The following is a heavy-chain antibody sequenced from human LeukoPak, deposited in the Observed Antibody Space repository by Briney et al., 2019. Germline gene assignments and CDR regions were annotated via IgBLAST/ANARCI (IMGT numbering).Heavy chain of an antibody. CDR3: ARDLSTVVTGY. CDR1: GFTFSSYA. D-gene: IGHD4-23*01. Sequence: GGSLRLSCAASGFTFSSYAMHWVRQAPGKGLEWVAVISYDGSNKYYADSVKGRFTISRDNSKNTLYLQMNSLRAEDTAVYYCARDLSTVVTGYWGQGTLVTVSS. CDR2: ISYDGSNK. J-gene: IGHJ4*02. V-gene: IGHV3-30-3*01.